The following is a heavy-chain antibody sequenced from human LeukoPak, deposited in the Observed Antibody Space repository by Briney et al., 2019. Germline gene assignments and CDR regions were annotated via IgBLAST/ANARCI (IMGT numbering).Heavy chain of an antibody. CDR3: ATGGGWYFDY. Sequence: RGSLRLSCAASGFTFSDYYMSWIRQAPGKGLEWVASIGQDGTENYYVDSVKGRFTISRDNAKNSLYLQMNSLRVEDTAVYYCATGGGWYFDYWGQGALITASS. CDR1: GFTFSDYY. V-gene: IGHV3-7*01. D-gene: IGHD6-19*01. CDR2: IGQDGTEN. J-gene: IGHJ4*02.